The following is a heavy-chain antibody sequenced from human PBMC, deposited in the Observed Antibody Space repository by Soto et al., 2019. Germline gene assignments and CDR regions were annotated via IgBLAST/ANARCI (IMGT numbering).Heavy chain of an antibody. CDR2: TYYRSKWYN. CDR3: ARDLRKAQSIAAAGTGFDY. V-gene: IGHV6-1*01. CDR1: GDSVSSNSAA. J-gene: IGHJ4*01. Sequence: SQTLSLTCAISGDSVSSNSAASNWIRQSPSRGLEWLGRTYYRSKWYNDYAVSVKSRITINPDTSKNQFSLQLNSVTPEDTAVYYCARDLRKAQSIAAAGTGFDYWGQGTLVTVSS. D-gene: IGHD6-13*01.